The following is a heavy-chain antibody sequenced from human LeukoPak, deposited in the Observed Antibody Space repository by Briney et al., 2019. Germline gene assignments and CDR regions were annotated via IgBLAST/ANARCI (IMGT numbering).Heavy chain of an antibody. CDR3: ATETNGRHYDY. CDR1: GLTFSTSG. J-gene: IGHJ4*02. V-gene: IGHV3-21*06. Sequence: GGSLRLSCTTSGLTFSTSGFNWVRPAPGKGLEWVASIGPTGFDRYHADSIKGRFTISRDNANNFLYLQMDSLRAEDTAVYYCATETNGRHYDYWGQGTLLTVSS. D-gene: IGHD1-14*01. CDR2: IGPTGFDR.